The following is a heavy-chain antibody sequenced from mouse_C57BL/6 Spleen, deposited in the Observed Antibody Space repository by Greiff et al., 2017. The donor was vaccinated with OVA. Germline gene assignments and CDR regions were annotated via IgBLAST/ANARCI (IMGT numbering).Heavy chain of an antibody. Sequence: VQLQQSGPELVTPGASVKISCKASGYSFTGYYMNWVKQSPEKSLEWIGEINPSTGGTTYNQKFKAKATLAVDKSSSTAYMKLMSLTSEDSAVYYFASYWDRAMDYWGQGTSVTVSS. J-gene: IGHJ4*01. CDR1: GYSFTGYY. V-gene: IGHV1-42*01. CDR2: INPSTGGT. D-gene: IGHD4-1*01. CDR3: ASYWDRAMDY.